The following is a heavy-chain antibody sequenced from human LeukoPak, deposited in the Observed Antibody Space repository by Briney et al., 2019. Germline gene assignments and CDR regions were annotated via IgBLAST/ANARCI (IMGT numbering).Heavy chain of an antibody. CDR2: IYHSGST. CDR1: GYSISSGYY. V-gene: IGHV4-38-2*01. D-gene: IGHD3-3*01. Sequence: SETLSLTCAVSGYSISSGYYWGWIRQPPGKGLEWIGSIYHSGSTYYNPSLKSRVTISLDTSKNQFSLKLSSVTAADTAVYYCARIDAYYDFWSGYSAEYFQHWGQGTLVTVSS. J-gene: IGHJ1*01. CDR3: ARIDAYYDFWSGYSAEYFQH.